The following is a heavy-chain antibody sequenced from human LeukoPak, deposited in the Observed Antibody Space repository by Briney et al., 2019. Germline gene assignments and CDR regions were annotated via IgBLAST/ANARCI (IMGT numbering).Heavy chain of an antibody. D-gene: IGHD6-6*01. V-gene: IGHV3-30*01. CDR2: ISYDGSNK. Sequence: PGGSLRLSCAASGFTFSSYAMHWVRQAPGKGLEWVAVISYDGSNKYYADPVKGRFTISRDNSKNTLYLQMNSLRAEDTAVYYCARDYSSSTLPEYYYYYYMDVWGKGTTVTVSS. CDR1: GFTFSSYA. CDR3: ARDYSSSTLPEYYYYYYMDV. J-gene: IGHJ6*03.